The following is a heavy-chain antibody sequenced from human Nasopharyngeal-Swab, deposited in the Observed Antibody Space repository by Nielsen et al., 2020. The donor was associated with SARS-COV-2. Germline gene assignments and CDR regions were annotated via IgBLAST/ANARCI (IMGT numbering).Heavy chain of an antibody. CDR2: IKQDGSEK. CDR1: GFTFSSYW. D-gene: IGHD5-12*01. V-gene: IGHV3-7*03. J-gene: IGHJ6*02. Sequence: GGSLRLSCAASGFTFSSYWMSWVRQAPGKGLEWVANIKQDGSEKYYVDSVKGRFTISRDNAKNSLYLQMNSLRAEDTAVYYCAREPSGYDSNYYYGMDVWGQGTTVTVSS. CDR3: AREPSGYDSNYYYGMDV.